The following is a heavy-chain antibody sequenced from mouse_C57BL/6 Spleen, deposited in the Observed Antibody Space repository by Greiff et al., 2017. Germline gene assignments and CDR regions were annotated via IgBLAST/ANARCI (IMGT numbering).Heavy chain of an antibody. CDR3: ARRAVVAHYYAMDY. J-gene: IGHJ4*01. CDR2: INPSNGAT. CDR1: GYTFTSYW. D-gene: IGHD1-1*01. V-gene: IGHV1-53*01. Sequence: QVQLQQPGTELVKPGASVKLSCKASGYTFTSYWMHWVKQRPGQGLEWIGNINPSNGATNYNEKLKSKATLTVDKSSSTAYMQLRSLTSEDSAVYYCARRAVVAHYYAMDYWGQGTSVTVSS.